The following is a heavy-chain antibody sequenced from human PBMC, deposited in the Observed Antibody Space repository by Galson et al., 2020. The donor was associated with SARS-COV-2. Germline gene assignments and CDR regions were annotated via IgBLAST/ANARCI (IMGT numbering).Heavy chain of an antibody. Sequence: NSGGSLRLSCAASGFTFSSYSMNWVRQAPGKGLEWVSSISSSSSYIYYADSVKGRFTISRDNAKNSLYLQMNSLRAEDTAVYYCARDRATKEGEIDYWGQGTLVTVSS. J-gene: IGHJ4*02. V-gene: IGHV3-21*01. CDR1: GFTFSSYS. CDR2: ISSSSSYI. D-gene: IGHD1-26*01. CDR3: ARDRATKEGEIDY.